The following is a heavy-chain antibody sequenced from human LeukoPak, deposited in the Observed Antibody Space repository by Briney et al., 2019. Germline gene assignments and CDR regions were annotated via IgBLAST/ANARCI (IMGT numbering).Heavy chain of an antibody. CDR3: ARGRRDGYNRMDY. CDR2: IYYSGST. D-gene: IGHD5-24*01. Sequence: SETLSLTCTVSGGSISSYYWSWIRQPPGKGLEWIGYIYYSGSTNYNPSLKSRVTISVDTSKNQFSLKLSSVTAAYTAVYYCARGRRDGYNRMDYWGQGTLVTVSS. J-gene: IGHJ4*02. V-gene: IGHV4-59*01. CDR1: GGSISSYY.